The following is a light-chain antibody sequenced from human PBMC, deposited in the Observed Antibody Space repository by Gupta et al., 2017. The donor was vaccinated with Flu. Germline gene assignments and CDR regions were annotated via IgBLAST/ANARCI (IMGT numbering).Light chain of an antibody. CDR2: DVS. Sequence: QSALTQPASVSGSPGQSITISCSGTSNDVGRSDSVSWYQQSPGKAPKLLIYDVSSRPSGVSSRFSGSKSGNSASLTISGLQAEDETDYFCSSYTSTSTFYVFGTGTKDTVL. J-gene: IGLJ1*01. CDR1: SNDVGRSDS. CDR3: SSYTSTSTFYV. V-gene: IGLV2-14*03.